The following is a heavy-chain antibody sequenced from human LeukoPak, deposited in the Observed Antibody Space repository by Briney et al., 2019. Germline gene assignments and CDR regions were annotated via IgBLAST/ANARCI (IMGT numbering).Heavy chain of an antibody. CDR3: VKSGGYGLIDY. CDR1: GGSISSYY. V-gene: IGHV4-59*04. D-gene: IGHD1-26*01. CDR2: IYYSGST. Sequence: SETLSLTCTVSGGSISSYYWSWIRQPPGKGLEWIGNIYYSGSTYYNASLQSRVTISIDTSKNQFSLRLNSVTAADTAMYFCVKSGGYGLIDYWGQGTLVTVSS. J-gene: IGHJ4*02.